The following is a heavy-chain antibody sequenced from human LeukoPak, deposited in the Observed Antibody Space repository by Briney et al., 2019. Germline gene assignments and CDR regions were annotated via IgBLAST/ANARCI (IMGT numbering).Heavy chain of an antibody. CDR3: ARVSYDSSGYYLYYFDY. V-gene: IGHV1-69*13. Sequence: SVKVSCKASGGTFSSYAISWVRQAPGQGLEWMGGIIPIFGTANYAQKFQGRVTITADESTSTAYMELSSLRSEDTAVYYCARVSYDSSGYYLYYFDYWGQGTLVTVSS. CDR1: GGTFSSYA. J-gene: IGHJ4*02. D-gene: IGHD3-22*01. CDR2: IIPIFGTA.